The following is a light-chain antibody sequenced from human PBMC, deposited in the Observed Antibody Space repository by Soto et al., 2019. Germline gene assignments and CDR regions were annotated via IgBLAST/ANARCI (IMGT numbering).Light chain of an antibody. J-gene: IGLJ2*01. CDR2: DVS. CDR3: SSYTTSSTVA. Sequence: QSALTQSASVSGSPGQSITISCTGTSSDIGGYNYVSWYQQHPDKGPKLMIFDVSNRPSGVSNRFSGYKSGNTASLTISGLLHEDEADYYCSSYTTSSTVAFGGGTKLTVL. CDR1: SSDIGGYNY. V-gene: IGLV2-14*03.